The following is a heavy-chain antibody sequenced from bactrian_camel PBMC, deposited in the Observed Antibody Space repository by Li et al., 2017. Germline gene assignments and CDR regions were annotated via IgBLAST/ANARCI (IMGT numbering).Heavy chain of an antibody. CDR2: VYSDGSYT. J-gene: IGHJ4*01. Sequence: VQLVESGGGLVQPGASLRLSCVASGFTFSRTYYMSWVRQAPGKGLEWVSSVYSDGSYTYYADSVKGRFTISRDNAKNTVYLQMNSLKSEDTATYYCAAVWWLDPNNYFYWGQGTQVTVS. CDR1: GFTFSRTYY. V-gene: IGHV3-2*01. D-gene: IGHD2*01. CDR3: AAVWWLDPNNYFY.